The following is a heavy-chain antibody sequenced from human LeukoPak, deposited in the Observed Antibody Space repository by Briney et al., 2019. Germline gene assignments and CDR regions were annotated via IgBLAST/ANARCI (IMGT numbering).Heavy chain of an antibody. CDR2: FDPEDGET. CDR1: GYTLTELS. CDR3: ATLYYYDSSGYQRKSHDAFDI. V-gene: IGHV1-24*01. D-gene: IGHD3-22*01. J-gene: IGHJ3*02. Sequence: ASVKVSRKVSGYTLTELSMHWVRQAPGKGLEWMGGFDPEDGETIYAQKFQGRVTMTEDTSTDTAYMELSSLRSEDTAVYYCATLYYYDSSGYQRKSHDAFDIWGQGTMVTVSS.